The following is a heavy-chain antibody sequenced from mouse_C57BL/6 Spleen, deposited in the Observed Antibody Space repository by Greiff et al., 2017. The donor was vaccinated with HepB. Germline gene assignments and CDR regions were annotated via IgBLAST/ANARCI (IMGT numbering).Heavy chain of an antibody. Sequence: QVQLKQPGAELVKPGASVKMSCKASGYTFTSYWITWVKQRPGQGLEWIGDIYPGSGSTNYNEKFKSKATLTVDTSSSTAYMQLSSLTSEDSAVYYCARRYDGYYVLDYWGQGTTLTVSS. CDR3: ARRYDGYYVLDY. D-gene: IGHD2-3*01. V-gene: IGHV1-55*01. CDR1: GYTFTSYW. CDR2: IYPGSGST. J-gene: IGHJ2*01.